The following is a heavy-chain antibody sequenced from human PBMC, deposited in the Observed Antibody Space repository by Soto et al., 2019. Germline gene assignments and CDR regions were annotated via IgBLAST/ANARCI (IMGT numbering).Heavy chain of an antibody. CDR2: IYHSGST. J-gene: IGHJ6*02. CDR3: ARGMVRGVEMDV. D-gene: IGHD3-10*01. V-gene: IGHV4-4*02. Sequence: SDTLSQTFHISGGSISISNWGSWVRQPPGKGLEWIGEIYHSGSTNYNPSLKSRVTISVDKSKNQFSLKLSSVTAADTAVYYCARGMVRGVEMDVWGQGTTVT. CDR1: GGSISISNW.